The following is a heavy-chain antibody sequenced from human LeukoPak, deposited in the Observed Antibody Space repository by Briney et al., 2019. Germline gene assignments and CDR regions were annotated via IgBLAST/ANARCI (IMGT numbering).Heavy chain of an antibody. J-gene: IGHJ4*02. CDR2: ISYDGSNT. D-gene: IGHD1-14*01. CDR3: ARGPSITTVSYFQY. Sequence: PGGSLRLSCAASGFTFSSYVMHWVRQAPGKGLEWVAVISYDGSNTNYGDSVKGQFTISGDNLKNTLYLQMNSLRAEDTALYYCARGPSITTVSYFQYWGQGTLVTVSS. V-gene: IGHV3-30*01. CDR1: GFTFSSYV.